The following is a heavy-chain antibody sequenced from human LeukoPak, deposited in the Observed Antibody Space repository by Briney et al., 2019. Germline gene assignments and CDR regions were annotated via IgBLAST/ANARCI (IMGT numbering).Heavy chain of an antibody. Sequence: RGSLRLSCAAFGFTFSSHGMHWVRQAPGKGLEWVAFIQDNERNIYYADSVNGRFTISRDNSKNRLYLQMNSLRTEDTAVYYCTRLSSEYNFGFDYWGQGNLVTVSS. J-gene: IGHJ4*02. CDR2: IQDNERNI. CDR1: GFTFSSHG. V-gene: IGHV3-30*13. CDR3: TRLSSEYNFGFDY. D-gene: IGHD5-18*01.